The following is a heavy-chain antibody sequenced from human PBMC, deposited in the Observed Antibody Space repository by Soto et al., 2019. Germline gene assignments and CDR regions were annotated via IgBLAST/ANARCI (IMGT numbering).Heavy chain of an antibody. Sequence: ASVKVSCKASGDTFSSYAISWVRQAPGQGLGWMGCINPHSGDTNSPPKFQARVTMTRDTSNSTAYMELKRLYSNDTAVYHCARSGYPGSYHPPTFWGQGTLVTVSS. CDR1: GDTFSSYA. D-gene: IGHD1-26*01. CDR3: ARSGYPGSYHPPTF. J-gene: IGHJ4*02. CDR2: INPHSGDT. V-gene: IGHV1-2*02.